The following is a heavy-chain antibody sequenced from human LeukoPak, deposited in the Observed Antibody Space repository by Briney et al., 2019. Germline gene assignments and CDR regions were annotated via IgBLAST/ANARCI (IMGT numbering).Heavy chain of an antibody. D-gene: IGHD3-16*01. CDR2: IKQDGSEK. CDR3: ARDLGRDGMDA. J-gene: IGHJ6*02. Sequence: QPGGCLRLSCEASGFTFSSYWMSWVRQAPGKGLEWVANIKQDGSEKYYVDSVKGRFTISRDNAKNSLYLQMNSLRAEDTAVYYCARDLGRDGMDAWGQGATVTASS. V-gene: IGHV3-7*05. CDR1: GFTFSSYW.